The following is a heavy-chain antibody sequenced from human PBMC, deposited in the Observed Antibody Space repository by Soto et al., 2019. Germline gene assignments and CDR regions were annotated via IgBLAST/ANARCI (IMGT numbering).Heavy chain of an antibody. CDR1: GFTFSSYE. Sequence: EVQLVESGGGLVQPGGSLRLSCAASGFTFSSYEMNWVRQAPGKGLEWVSYISSSGTTIYYADSVKGRFTISRDNATNSLYLQMNSLRAEDTAVYYCATNPARALFYYGMDVWGQGTTVTVSS. J-gene: IGHJ6*02. V-gene: IGHV3-48*03. CDR2: ISSSGTTI. CDR3: ATNPARALFYYGMDV.